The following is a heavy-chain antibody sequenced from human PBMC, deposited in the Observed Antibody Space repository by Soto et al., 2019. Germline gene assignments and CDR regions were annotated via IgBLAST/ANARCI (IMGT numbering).Heavy chain of an antibody. Sequence: GGSLRLSCAASGFTFSSYSMNWVRQAPGKGLEWVSYISSSSSTIYYADSVKGRFTISRDNAKNSLYLQMNSLRDEDTAVYYCARGGPPMYYDFWSGPEYYYGMDVWGQGTTVTVSS. D-gene: IGHD3-3*01. CDR3: ARGGPPMYYDFWSGPEYYYGMDV. V-gene: IGHV3-48*02. CDR1: GFTFSSYS. CDR2: ISSSSSTI. J-gene: IGHJ6*02.